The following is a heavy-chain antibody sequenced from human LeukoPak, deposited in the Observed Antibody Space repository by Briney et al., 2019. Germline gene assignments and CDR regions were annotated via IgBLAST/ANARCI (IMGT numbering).Heavy chain of an antibody. CDR3: ARDSAYYYGSGSYSGY. CDR1: GFTFNNYW. V-gene: IGHV3-7*01. CDR2: MKEDGSEI. J-gene: IGHJ4*02. D-gene: IGHD3-10*01. Sequence: GGSLRLSCAASGFTFNNYWMTWVRQARGKGLEWVANMKEDGSEIYYVDSVKGRFTISRDNAKNSLYLQMNNLRAEDTAVYYCARDSAYYYGSGSYSGYWGQGTLVTVSS.